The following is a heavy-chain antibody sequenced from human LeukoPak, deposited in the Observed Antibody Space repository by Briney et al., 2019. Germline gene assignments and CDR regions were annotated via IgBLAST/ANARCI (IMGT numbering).Heavy chain of an antibody. D-gene: IGHD3-3*01. CDR3: AREVRFLEWLSPMDV. V-gene: IGHV4-38-2*02. CDR1: GGSISSGYY. CDR2: IYHSGST. Sequence: SETLSLTCTVSGGSISSGYYWGWIRQPPGKGLEWIGSIYHSGSTYYNPSLKSRVTISVDTSKNQFSLKLSSVTAADTAVYYCAREVRFLEWLSPMDVWGKGTTVTVSS. J-gene: IGHJ6*04.